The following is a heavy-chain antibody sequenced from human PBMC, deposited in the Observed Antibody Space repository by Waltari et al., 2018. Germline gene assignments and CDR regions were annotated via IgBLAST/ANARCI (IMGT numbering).Heavy chain of an antibody. V-gene: IGHV3-23*01. CDR2: ISGSGGTT. CDR3: AKATRGYSTSWSDH. J-gene: IGHJ4*02. CDR1: GFSCSGYG. D-gene: IGHD6-13*01. Sequence: EVQLLESGGGLVQPGGSLRLSCAASGFSCSGYGMSWVRQAPGKGLEWVSGISGSGGTTYYADAVKGRFTISRDNSKNTLYLQMNSLRAEDTAVYYCAKATRGYSTSWSDHWGQGTLVTVSS.